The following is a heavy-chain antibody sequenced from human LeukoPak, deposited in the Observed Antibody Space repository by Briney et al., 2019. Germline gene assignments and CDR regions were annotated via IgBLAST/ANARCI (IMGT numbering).Heavy chain of an antibody. D-gene: IGHD3-9*01. J-gene: IGHJ4*02. Sequence: PSETLSLTCAVSGYSISSGYYWGWIRQPPGKGLEWIGSIYHSGSTYYNPSLKSRVTISVDTSKNQFSLKLRSVTAADTAVYNCARVGVYDIVTGYYPLPFDYWGQGTLVTVSS. CDR2: IYHSGST. V-gene: IGHV4-38-2*01. CDR1: GYSISSGYY. CDR3: ARVGVYDIVTGYYPLPFDY.